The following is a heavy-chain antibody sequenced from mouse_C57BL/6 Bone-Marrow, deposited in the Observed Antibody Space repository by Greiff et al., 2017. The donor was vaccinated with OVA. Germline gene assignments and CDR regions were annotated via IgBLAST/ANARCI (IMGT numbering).Heavy chain of an antibody. D-gene: IGHD1-1*01. V-gene: IGHV1-50*01. CDR2: IDPSDSYT. Sequence: QVQLQQPGAELVKPGASVKLSCKASGYTFTSYWMQWVKQRPGQGLEWIGEIDPSDSYTNYNQKFKGKATLTVDTSSSTAYMQLSSLTSEDSAVYYCASPIYYYGSSYLSYWYFDVWGTGTTVTVSS. CDR3: ASPIYYYGSSYLSYWYFDV. CDR1: GYTFTSYW. J-gene: IGHJ1*03.